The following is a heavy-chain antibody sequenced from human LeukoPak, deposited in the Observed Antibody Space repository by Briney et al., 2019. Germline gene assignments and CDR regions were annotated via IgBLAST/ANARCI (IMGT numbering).Heavy chain of an antibody. Sequence: GGSLRLSCAASGFTFSNYAMTWVRQAPGKGLEWVSTIGGSGGSTYYADSVKGRFTISRDNSKNTLYLQMNSLRAEDTAVYYCAKVGKQQLVRDAFDIWGQGTMVTVSS. J-gene: IGHJ3*02. CDR2: IGGSGGST. V-gene: IGHV3-23*01. CDR3: AKVGKQQLVRDAFDI. D-gene: IGHD6-13*01. CDR1: GFTFSNYA.